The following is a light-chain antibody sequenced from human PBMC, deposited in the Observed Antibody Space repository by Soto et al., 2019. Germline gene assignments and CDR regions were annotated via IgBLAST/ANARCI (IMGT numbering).Light chain of an antibody. V-gene: IGKV1-12*01. Sequence: DIQMTQSPSSVSASVGDRVTITCRASQGISSWLAWYQQKPGKAPKLLIYAASSLQSGVPLRFSGSGSGTDFNLTIINLQPEDFASYYCQQGNSLPITFGQGTRLEIK. CDR1: QGISSW. CDR3: QQGNSLPIT. J-gene: IGKJ5*01. CDR2: AAS.